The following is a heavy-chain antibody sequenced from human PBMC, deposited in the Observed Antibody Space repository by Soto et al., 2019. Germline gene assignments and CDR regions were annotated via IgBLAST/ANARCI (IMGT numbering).Heavy chain of an antibody. D-gene: IGHD3-10*01. Sequence: PGGALRLSCGASGFTFSSYGMHWVRQAPGKGLEWVAVIWYDGSNKYYADSVKGRFTISRDNSKNTLYLQMNSLRAEDTAVYYCARGCPYGSGIDYWGQGTLVTVSP. J-gene: IGHJ4*02. V-gene: IGHV3-33*01. CDR3: ARGCPYGSGIDY. CDR2: IWYDGSNK. CDR1: GFTFSSYG.